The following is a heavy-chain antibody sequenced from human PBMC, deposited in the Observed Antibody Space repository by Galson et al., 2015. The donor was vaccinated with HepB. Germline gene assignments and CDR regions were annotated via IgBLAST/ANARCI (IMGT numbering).Heavy chain of an antibody. V-gene: IGHV3-30*18. CDR3: AKDYDFWSGYYDY. J-gene: IGHJ4*02. CDR1: GFTFSSYG. Sequence: SLRLSCAASGFTFSSYGMHWVRQAPGNGLEWVAVISYDGSNKYYADSVKGRFTISRDNSKNTLYLQMNSLRAEDTAVYYCAKDYDFWSGYYDYWGQGTLVTVSS. CDR2: ISYDGSNK. D-gene: IGHD3-3*01.